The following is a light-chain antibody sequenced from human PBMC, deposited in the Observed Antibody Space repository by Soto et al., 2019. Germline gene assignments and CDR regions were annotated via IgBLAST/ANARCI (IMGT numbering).Light chain of an antibody. J-gene: IGKJ1*01. V-gene: IGKV1-5*01. CDR1: QSISKW. Sequence: DIQMTQSPSTLSASIGDRVTITCRASQSISKWLAWHQQKPGKAPKLLIYDSSSFQSGVPPRFSGSGSGTEFTLTIRSLQPDDIATYYCQQYSSYSAWTLGEGTKVEIK. CDR2: DSS. CDR3: QQYSSYSAWT.